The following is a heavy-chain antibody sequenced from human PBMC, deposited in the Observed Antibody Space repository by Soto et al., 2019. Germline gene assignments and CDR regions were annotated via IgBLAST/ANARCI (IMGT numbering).Heavy chain of an antibody. CDR2: IYYSGST. D-gene: IGHD5-12*01. CDR3: ARWAERWLQFFDY. J-gene: IGHJ4*02. CDR1: GGSISSSSYY. Sequence: SETLSLTCTVSGGSISSSSYYWGWIRQPPGKWLEWIGSIYYSGSTYYNPSLKSRVTISVDTSKNQFSLKLSSVTAADTAVYYCARWAERWLQFFDYWGQGTLVTVYS. V-gene: IGHV4-39*01.